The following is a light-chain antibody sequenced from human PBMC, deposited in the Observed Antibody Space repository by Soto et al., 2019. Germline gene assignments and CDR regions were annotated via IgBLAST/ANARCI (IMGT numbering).Light chain of an antibody. CDR3: MQGTHWLWT. CDR1: QSLVYSDGNTY. Sequence: EVVMTQSPLSLPVTLGQPASISCRSSQSLVYSDGNTYLNWFQQRPGQSPRRLISRASNRDSGVPDRFSGVGSGTDFTLKISRVETEDVAVYYCMQGTHWLWTLGQGTKVDIK. V-gene: IGKV2-30*01. CDR2: RAS. J-gene: IGKJ1*01.